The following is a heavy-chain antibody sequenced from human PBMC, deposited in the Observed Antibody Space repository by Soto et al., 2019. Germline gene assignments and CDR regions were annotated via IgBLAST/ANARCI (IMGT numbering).Heavy chain of an antibody. CDR1: GYNW. CDR3: ARPFDFPDAFDI. Sequence: GESLKISCKGSGYNWIAWVLQMPGKGLEWMGIIYPGDSDTRYSPSFQGQVTISADKSISTAYLEWSSLKASDTAMYYCARPFDFPDAFDIWGQGTMVTVSS. J-gene: IGHJ3*02. V-gene: IGHV5-51*01. D-gene: IGHD3-9*01. CDR2: IYPGDSDT.